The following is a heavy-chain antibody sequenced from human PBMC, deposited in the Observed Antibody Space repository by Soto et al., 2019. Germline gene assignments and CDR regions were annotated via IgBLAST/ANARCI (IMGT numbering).Heavy chain of an antibody. V-gene: IGHV3-66*01. D-gene: IGHD3-10*01. J-gene: IGHJ4*02. Sequence: GGSLRLSCAASGFTVSRNYMSWVRQAPGKGLEWVSVIYSGGSTYYADSVKGRFTISRDNSKNTLYLQMNSLRAEDTAVYYCAREAYYYGSGSYYNDWGQGTLVTVSS. CDR2: IYSGGST. CDR3: AREAYYYGSGSYYND. CDR1: GFTVSRNY.